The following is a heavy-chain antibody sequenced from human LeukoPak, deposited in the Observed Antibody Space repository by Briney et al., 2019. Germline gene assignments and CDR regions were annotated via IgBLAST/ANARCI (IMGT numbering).Heavy chain of an antibody. J-gene: IGHJ6*02. CDR2: ISYDGSNK. CDR3: AKSDSSGGSYGMDV. Sequence: PGGSLRLSCAASGFTFSNYGMHWVRQAPGKGLEWVAVISYDGSNKYYADSVKGRFTISRDNFKNTLYLQMNSLRAEDTAVYYCAKSDSSGGSYGMDVWGQGTTVTVSS. V-gene: IGHV3-30*18. CDR1: GFTFSNYG. D-gene: IGHD3-22*01.